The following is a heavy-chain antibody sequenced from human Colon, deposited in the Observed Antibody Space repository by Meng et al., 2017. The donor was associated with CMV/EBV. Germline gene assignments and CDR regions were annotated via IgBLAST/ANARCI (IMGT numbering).Heavy chain of an antibody. D-gene: IGHD3-10*01. J-gene: IGHJ6*02. CDR3: ARGNTGGDFYFFGLDL. Sequence: GGSLRLSCSASGFPLSDYYIMWIRQAPWKGLEYVAYISTSGSTVYYADSVMGRLTISRDNINNVVTLHMTSLRGDDAGVYYCARGNTGGDFYFFGLDLWGQGTTVTVSS. V-gene: IGHV3-11*01. CDR1: GFPLSDYY. CDR2: ISTSGSTV.